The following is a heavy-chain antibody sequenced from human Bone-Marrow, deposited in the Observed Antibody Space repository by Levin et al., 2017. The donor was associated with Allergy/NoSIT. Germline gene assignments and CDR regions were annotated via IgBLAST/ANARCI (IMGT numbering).Heavy chain of an antibody. V-gene: IGHV1-3*01. CDR3: AREVIPRGSSRQWLPLDWFDP. D-gene: IGHD5-12*01. CDR1: GYSFTHYA. J-gene: IGHJ5*02. CDR2: INPVNGNT. Sequence: GESLKISCKASGYSFTHYAIHWVRQAPGQRLEWMGWINPVNGNTKYSQNFQGRVTITKDTSASTVYVELSSLRSEDTSVYYCAREVIPRGSSRQWLPLDWFDPWGQGTLVTVSS.